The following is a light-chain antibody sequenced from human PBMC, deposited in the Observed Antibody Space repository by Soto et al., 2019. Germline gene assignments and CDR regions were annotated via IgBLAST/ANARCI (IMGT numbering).Light chain of an antibody. CDR1: QSITNW. CDR2: DAS. V-gene: IGKV1-5*01. CDR3: QQYNSYSPLT. Sequence: DIQMTQSPSTLSASVGDRVTITCRASQSITNWLAWYQHKPGKAPKLLVYDASSLVSGVPSRLSGSGSGTEFTLTINSLQPDDFATYYCQQYNSYSPLTFGPGTKVDI. J-gene: IGKJ3*01.